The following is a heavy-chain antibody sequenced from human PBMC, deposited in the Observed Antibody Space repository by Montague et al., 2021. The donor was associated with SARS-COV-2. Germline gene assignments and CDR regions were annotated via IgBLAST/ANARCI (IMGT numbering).Heavy chain of an antibody. CDR1: GGSISSSNW. CDR2: IYYSGST. Sequence: SETLSLTCAVSGGSISSSNWCSWIRQPPGKGLEWIGSIYYSGSTYYNESLKSRVTISVDTSKNQFSLKLSSVTAADTAVYYCARLSNYYGSGSYYPHNYYYYGMDVWGQGTTVTVSS. CDR3: ARLSNYYGSGSYYPHNYYYYGMDV. V-gene: IGHV4-39*01. D-gene: IGHD3-10*01. J-gene: IGHJ6*02.